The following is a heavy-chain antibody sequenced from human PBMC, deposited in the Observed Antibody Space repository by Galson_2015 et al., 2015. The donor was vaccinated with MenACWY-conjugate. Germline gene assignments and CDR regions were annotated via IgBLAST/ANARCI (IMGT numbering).Heavy chain of an antibody. J-gene: IGHJ6*02. CDR1: GGTFSSYA. Sequence: SVKVSCKASGGTFSSYAISWVRQAPGQGLEWMERIIPILGIANYAQKFQGRVTITADKSTSTAYMELSSLRSEDTAVYYCARDSPHSTISRPYYGMDVWGQGTTVTVSS. CDR2: IIPILGIA. CDR3: ARDSPHSTISRPYYGMDV. D-gene: IGHD2/OR15-2a*01. V-gene: IGHV1-69*04.